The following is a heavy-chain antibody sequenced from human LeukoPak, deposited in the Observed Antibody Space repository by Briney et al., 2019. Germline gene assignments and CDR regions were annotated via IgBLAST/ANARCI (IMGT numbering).Heavy chain of an antibody. V-gene: IGHV1-2*02. CDR1: GYTFTGRY. J-gene: IGHJ4*02. CDR2: INPNSRGT. Sequence: ASVKVSCKASGYTFTGRYIHWVRQAPGQGLEWMGWINPNSRGTNYAQKFQGRATMTSDTSISTAYMELTSLRFDDTALYYCAINILGATTYDYWGQGTLVTVSS. D-gene: IGHD1-26*01. CDR3: AINILGATTYDY.